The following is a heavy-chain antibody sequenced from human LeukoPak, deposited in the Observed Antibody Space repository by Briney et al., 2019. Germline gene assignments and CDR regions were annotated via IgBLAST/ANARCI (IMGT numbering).Heavy chain of an antibody. J-gene: IGHJ4*02. CDR2: ISAYNGNT. CDR1: GYTFTSYG. D-gene: IGHD3-22*01. CDR3: ARDLPYYYDSSGYRGRAYYFDY. V-gene: IGHV1-18*01. Sequence: ASVTVSCKASGYTFTSYGISWVRQAPGQGLEWMGWISAYNGNTNYAQKLQGRVTMTTDTSTSTAYMELRSLRSDDTAVYYCARDLPYYYDSSGYRGRAYYFDYWGQGTLVTVSS.